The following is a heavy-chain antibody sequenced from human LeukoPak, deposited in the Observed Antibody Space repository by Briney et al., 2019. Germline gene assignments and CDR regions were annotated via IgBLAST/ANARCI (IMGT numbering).Heavy chain of an antibody. CDR1: GFTFKNAW. V-gene: IGHV3-15*05. CDR3: TTDDPGNEILGPTLDY. CDR2: IKSKTDRGTT. J-gene: IGHJ4*02. D-gene: IGHD1-26*01. Sequence: GGSLRLSCAASGFTFKNAWMSWVRQAPGTGLEWVGRIKSKTDRGTTDYAAPVKGRFTISRDDSKNTLYLQVNSLKTEDTAVYYCTTDDPGNEILGPTLDYWGQGALVTVSS.